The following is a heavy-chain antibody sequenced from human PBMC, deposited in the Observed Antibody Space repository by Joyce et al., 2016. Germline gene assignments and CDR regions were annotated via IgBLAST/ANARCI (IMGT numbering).Heavy chain of an antibody. CDR1: GGLISSHNW. V-gene: IGHV4-4*02. CDR2: IYHNGST. J-gene: IGHJ4*02. CDR3: ARGPGDYAEY. Sequence: QVQLEESGPGLVKPSETLSLTCAVSGGLISSHNWWSWVRQPPGKGLEWIGEIYHNGSTKFSPSLKSRVIISVDKFSNQFSLKMDSVTAADTAVYFCARGPGDYAEYWGQGILVVVSS.